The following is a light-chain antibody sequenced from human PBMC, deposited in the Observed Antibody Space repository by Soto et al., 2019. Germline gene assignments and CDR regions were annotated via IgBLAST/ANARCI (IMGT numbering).Light chain of an antibody. CDR3: QQYYSFPLT. V-gene: IGKV3-15*01. J-gene: IGKJ5*01. CDR1: QSALSN. CDR2: GAS. Sequence: TLLTQSPATLSLSPGESLSLSCRATQSALSNLAWYQHKPGQDPSLLIHGASTRATGIPARFSGSGFGTDFTLTISCLQSEDFATYYCQQYYSFPLTFGQGTRLE.